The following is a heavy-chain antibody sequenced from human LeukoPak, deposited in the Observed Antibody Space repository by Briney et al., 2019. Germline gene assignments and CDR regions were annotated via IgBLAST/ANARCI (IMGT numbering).Heavy chain of an antibody. CDR3: AREGSVHDYGGNPNFQH. D-gene: IGHD4-23*01. CDR1: GFTFSSYA. Sequence: PGGSLRLSCAASGFTFSSYAMSWVRQAPGKGLEWVSAISGSGGSTYYADSVKGRFTISRDNAKNSLYLQMNSLRAEDTAVYYCAREGSVHDYGGNPNFQHWGQGTLVTVSS. J-gene: IGHJ1*01. CDR2: ISGSGGST. V-gene: IGHV3-23*01.